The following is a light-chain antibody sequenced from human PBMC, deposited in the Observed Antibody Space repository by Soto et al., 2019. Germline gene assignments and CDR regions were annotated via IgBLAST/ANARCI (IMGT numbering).Light chain of an antibody. Sequence: DVVMTQSPLSLPVTLGQPASISCRSSQSLVYSDGIAYLSWFQQRPGQSPRRLIYKASNRDSGVPDRFSGSWSGTDFTLQINRVEAEEVGVYYCMHGTHWPPTFGRGTRVEIK. CDR3: MHGTHWPPT. J-gene: IGKJ1*01. CDR1: QSLVYSDGIAY. V-gene: IGKV2-30*01. CDR2: KAS.